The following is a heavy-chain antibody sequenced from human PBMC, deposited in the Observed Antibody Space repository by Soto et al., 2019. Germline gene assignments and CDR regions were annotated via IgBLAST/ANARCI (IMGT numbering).Heavy chain of an antibody. Sequence: PGWSLTLSCESSVFTFIKFDMHWVRQRTGKGLEWVSTIGISGDTYYAVSVKGRFTISRDNAKNSLSLQMNSLRAGDTALYFCARGQEVGAHFFDSWGQGTQVTV. J-gene: IGHJ4*02. CDR2: IGISGDT. CDR3: ARGQEVGAHFFDS. CDR1: VFTFIKFD. D-gene: IGHD2-15*01. V-gene: IGHV3-13*04.